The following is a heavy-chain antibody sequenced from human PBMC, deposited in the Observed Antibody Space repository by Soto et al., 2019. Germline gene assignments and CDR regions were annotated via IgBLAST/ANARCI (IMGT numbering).Heavy chain of an antibody. D-gene: IGHD6-6*01. CDR1: GFTFSSYA. CDR3: AKDTDSSSSPFDY. CDR2: ISGSGGST. Sequence: PGGSLRLSCAASGFTFSSYAMSWVRQAPGKGPEWVSAISGSGGSTYYADSVKGRFTISRDNSKNTLYLQMNSLRAEDTAVYYCAKDTDSSSSPFDYWGQGTLVTVSS. J-gene: IGHJ4*02. V-gene: IGHV3-23*01.